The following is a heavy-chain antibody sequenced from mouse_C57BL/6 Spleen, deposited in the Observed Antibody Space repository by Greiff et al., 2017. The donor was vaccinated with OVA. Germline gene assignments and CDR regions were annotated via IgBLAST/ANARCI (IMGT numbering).Heavy chain of an antibody. CDR3: AREKGDYYDYDVGFAY. J-gene: IGHJ3*01. CDR1: GYTFTSYW. CDR2: IDPNSGGT. V-gene: IGHV1-72*01. Sequence: QVQLKQPGAELVKPGASVKLSCKASGYTFTSYWMHWVKQRPGRGLEWIGRIDPNSGGTKYNEKFKSKATLTVDKPSSTAYMQLSSLTSEDSAVYYCAREKGDYYDYDVGFAYWGQGTLVTVSA. D-gene: IGHD2-4*01.